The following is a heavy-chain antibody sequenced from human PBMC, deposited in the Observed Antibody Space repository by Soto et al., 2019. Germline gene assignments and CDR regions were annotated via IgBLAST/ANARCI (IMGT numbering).Heavy chain of an antibody. CDR2: IYYSGST. J-gene: IGHJ5*02. D-gene: IGHD3-10*01. CDR1: GGSISSYY. CDR3: VKCDVLKTKSGGRCNWFDP. Sequence: SETLSLTCTVSGGSISSYYWSWIRQPPGKGLEWIGYIYYSGSTNYNPSLKSRVTISVDTSKNQFSLKLSSVTAADTAVYSCVKCDVLKTKSGGRCNWFDPWGQGTLVTVSS. V-gene: IGHV4-59*01.